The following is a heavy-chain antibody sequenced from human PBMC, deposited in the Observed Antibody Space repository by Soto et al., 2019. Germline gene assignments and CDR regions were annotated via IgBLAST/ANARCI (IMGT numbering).Heavy chain of an antibody. CDR2: IRFDGSNE. CDR1: GGIFHGYG. D-gene: IGHD1-7*01. V-gene: IGHV3-33*01. J-gene: IGHJ4*02. CDR3: ARDGIGGTVFRGYLDY. Sequence: QEQLVESGGGVVQPGTSLRLSCAVPGGIFHGYGMRWVRQAPGKGLEWVAIIRFDGSNEEYADSVKGRFTISRDNSKNTLYLQMNTLGAEDTAVYYCARDGIGGTVFRGYLDYWGRGTVVTVSS.